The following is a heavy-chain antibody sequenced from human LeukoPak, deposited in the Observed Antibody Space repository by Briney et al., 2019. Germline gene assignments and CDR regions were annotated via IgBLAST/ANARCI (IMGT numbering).Heavy chain of an antibody. Sequence: PGGSLRLSCAASGFTFSSYAMSWVRQAPGKGLEWVSAISGSGGSTYYAVSVKGRFTISRDNSKNTLYLQMNSLRAEDTAVYYCARIHLDTNMASDFWGQGTLVTVSS. J-gene: IGHJ4*02. CDR3: ARIHLDTNMASDF. CDR1: GFTFSSYA. V-gene: IGHV3-23*01. CDR2: ISGSGGST. D-gene: IGHD5-18*01.